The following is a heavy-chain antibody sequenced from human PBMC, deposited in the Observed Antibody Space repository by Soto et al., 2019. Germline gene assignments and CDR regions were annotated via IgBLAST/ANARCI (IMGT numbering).Heavy chain of an antibody. CDR1: GFTFSSYG. D-gene: IGHD1-7*01. J-gene: IGHJ2*01. V-gene: IGHV3-33*06. CDR2: IWYDGSNK. CDR3: AKTHDWNYGEWYFDL. Sequence: GGSLRLSCAASGFTFSSYGMHWVRQAPGKGLEWVAVIWYDGSNKYYADSVKGRFTISRDNSKNTLCLQMNSLRADDTAVYYCAKTHDWNYGEWYFDLWGRGALVTVSS.